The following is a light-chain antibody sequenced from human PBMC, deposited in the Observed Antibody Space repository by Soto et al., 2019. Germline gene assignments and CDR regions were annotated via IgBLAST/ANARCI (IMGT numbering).Light chain of an antibody. CDR3: QQSYNAVRT. J-gene: IGKJ4*01. CDR2: AAT. CDR1: QDISSY. V-gene: IGKV1-39*01. Sequence: DIQMTQSPASLSACVGDRVTITCRASQDISSYANWYQVKPGQAPKFLIYAATRLQSGVPFRFRGSGAGTEFTLTITSLQPEDFATYYCQQSYNAVRTFGGGTRVEI.